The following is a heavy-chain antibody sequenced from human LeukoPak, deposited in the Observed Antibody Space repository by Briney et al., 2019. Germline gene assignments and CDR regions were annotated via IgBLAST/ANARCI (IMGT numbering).Heavy chain of an antibody. Sequence: GGALRLSCAASGFTFSSYGMHWVRQAPGKGREWVAVISYDGSKKYYADSVKGRFTISRDNSKNTLYLQINSLRPEDTAVYYCARVLRYCSGGNCYSGGLGYMDVWGKGTTVTISS. CDR2: ISYDGSKK. CDR1: GFTFSSYG. CDR3: ARVLRYCSGGNCYSGGLGYMDV. J-gene: IGHJ6*03. V-gene: IGHV3-30*03. D-gene: IGHD2-15*01.